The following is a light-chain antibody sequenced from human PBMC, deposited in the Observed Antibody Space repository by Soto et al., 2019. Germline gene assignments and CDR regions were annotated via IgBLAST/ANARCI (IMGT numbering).Light chain of an antibody. CDR2: GAS. V-gene: IGKV3-11*01. CDR1: QSVSSN. Sequence: EIVMTQSPATLSVSPGESATLSCRASQSVSSNLAWYQQNPGQAPRLLIYGASNRATGIPARFSGSGSGTDFTLTISSLEPEDFAVYYCQQRSNWPLTFGGGTKVDIK. J-gene: IGKJ4*01. CDR3: QQRSNWPLT.